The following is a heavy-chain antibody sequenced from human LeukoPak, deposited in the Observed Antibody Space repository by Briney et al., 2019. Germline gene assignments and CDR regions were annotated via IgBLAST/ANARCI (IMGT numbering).Heavy chain of an antibody. CDR2: IIPIFGTA. D-gene: IGHD3-10*01. CDR1: GCTFSSYA. J-gene: IGHJ4*02. V-gene: IGHV1-69*01. CDR3: ARGGTYYYGSGSYVDY. Sequence: ASVKVSCKASGCTFSSYAISWVRQAPGQGLEWMGGIIPIFGTANYAQKFQGRVTITEDESTSTAYMELSSLRSEDTAVYYCARGGTYYYGSGSYVDYWGQGTLVTVSS.